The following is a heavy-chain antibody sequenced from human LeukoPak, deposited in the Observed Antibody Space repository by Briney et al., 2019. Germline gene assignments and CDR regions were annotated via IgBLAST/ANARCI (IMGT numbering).Heavy chain of an antibody. D-gene: IGHD3-22*01. CDR1: GYTFTSYG. V-gene: IGHV1-18*01. CDR3: ARDEARYSSGYYPNWFDP. CDR2: ISGYNGYT. Sequence: EASVKVSCKASGYTFTSYGISWVRQAPGQGLEWMGWISGYNGYTHYAHNLQGRVTMTTDISTSTAYMELRSLRSDDTAVYYCARDEARYSSGYYPNWFDPWGQGTLVTVSS. J-gene: IGHJ5*02.